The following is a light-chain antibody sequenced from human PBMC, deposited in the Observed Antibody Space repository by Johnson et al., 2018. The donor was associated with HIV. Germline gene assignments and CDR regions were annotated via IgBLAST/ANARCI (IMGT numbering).Light chain of an antibody. CDR1: SSNIGNKD. CDR2: ANN. V-gene: IGLV1-51*02. J-gene: IGLJ1*01. CDR3: GTWDSSLSAYV. Sequence: QAVLTQPPSVSAAPGQKVTVSCSGSSSNIGNKDVSWYQQLPGAAPKLLIYANNKRPSGIPERFSGSKSGTSATLGITGLQTGDEADYYCGTWDSSLSAYVFGTWTKVTVL.